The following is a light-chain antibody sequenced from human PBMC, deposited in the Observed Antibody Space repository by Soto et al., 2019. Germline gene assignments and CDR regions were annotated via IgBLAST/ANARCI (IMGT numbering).Light chain of an antibody. CDR2: TNN. J-gene: IGLJ2*01. CDR3: ATWDDSRNGVL. Sequence: QSVLTQPPSASGTPGQKVTISCSGSSSNIGTHTVHWYQQLPEAAPKLLIYTNNQRPSGVPDRFSGSKSGTSASLDISGLQSEDEADYYCATWDDSRNGVLFGGGTKLTVL. CDR1: SSNIGTHT. V-gene: IGLV1-44*01.